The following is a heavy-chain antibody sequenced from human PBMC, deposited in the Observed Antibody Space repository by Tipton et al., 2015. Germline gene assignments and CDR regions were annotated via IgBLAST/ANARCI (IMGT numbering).Heavy chain of an antibody. V-gene: IGHV4-61*01. D-gene: IGHD2-15*01. Sequence: TLSLTCTVSGGSVRSDKYFWTWIRQPPGKGLEWIGFMDYSGTTNYNPSLKSRVAMSVDTSNNQFSLRLNLVTAADTAFYYCARRERERENCSGGSCEAFDIWGQRTMVTVSS. CDR3: ARRERERENCSGGSCEAFDI. J-gene: IGHJ3*02. CDR2: MDYSGTT. CDR1: GGSVRSDKYF.